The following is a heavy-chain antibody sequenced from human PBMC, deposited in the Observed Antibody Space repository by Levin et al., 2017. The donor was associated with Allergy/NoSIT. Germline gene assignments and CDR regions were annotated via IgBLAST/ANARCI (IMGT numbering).Heavy chain of an antibody. J-gene: IGHJ4*02. D-gene: IGHD3-10*01. V-gene: IGHV3-30-3*01. Sequence: GGSLRLSCAASGFTFSSYAMHWVRQAPGKGLEWVAVISYDGSNKYYADSVKGRFTISRDNSKNTLYLQMNSLRAEDTAVYYCARDKGEDLWFGELLGGGLDYWGQGTLVTVSS. CDR2: ISYDGSNK. CDR1: GFTFSSYA. CDR3: ARDKGEDLWFGELLGGGLDY.